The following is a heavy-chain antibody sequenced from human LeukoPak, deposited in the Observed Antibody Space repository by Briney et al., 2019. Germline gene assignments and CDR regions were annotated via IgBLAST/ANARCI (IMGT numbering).Heavy chain of an antibody. Sequence: GRSLRLSCAASGFTFSSYAMHWVRQAPGKGLEWVAVISYDGSNKYYADSVKGRFTISRDNSKNTLYLQMNSLRAEDTAVYYCAPPAQGGRVDYWGQGTLVTVSS. CDR2: ISYDGSNK. D-gene: IGHD3-10*01. CDR1: GFTFSSYA. V-gene: IGHV3-30-3*01. CDR3: APPAQGGRVDY. J-gene: IGHJ4*02.